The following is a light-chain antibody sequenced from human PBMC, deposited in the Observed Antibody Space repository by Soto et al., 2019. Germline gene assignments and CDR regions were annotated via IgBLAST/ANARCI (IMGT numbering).Light chain of an antibody. CDR1: QSLLHSNGYNY. V-gene: IGKV2-28*01. CDR2: LGS. Sequence: DIVMTQSPLSLPVTPGEPASISCRSSQSLLHSNGYNYLDWYLQKPGQSPQLLIYLGSNRASGVPDRFSGSGSGKDFTLKISSVEAEDVGVYYCMQALQTPAFGQGTKVEL. CDR3: MQALQTPA. J-gene: IGKJ1*01.